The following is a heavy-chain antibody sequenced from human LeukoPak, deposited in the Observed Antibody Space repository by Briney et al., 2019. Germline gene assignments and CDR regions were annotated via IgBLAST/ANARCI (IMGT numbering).Heavy chain of an antibody. CDR1: GFTFSSYA. CDR3: AKDLGYGDYVFTGQYGMDV. CDR2: ISGSGGST. J-gene: IGHJ6*02. Sequence: GGSLRLSCAASGFTFSSYAMSWVRQAPGKGLEWVSAISGSGGSTYYADSVKGRFTISRDSSKNTLYLQMNSLRAEDTAVYYCAKDLGYGDYVFTGQYGMDVWGQGTTVTVSS. V-gene: IGHV3-23*01. D-gene: IGHD4-17*01.